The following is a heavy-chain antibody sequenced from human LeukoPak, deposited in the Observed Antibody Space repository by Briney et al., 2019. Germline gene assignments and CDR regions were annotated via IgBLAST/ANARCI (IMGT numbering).Heavy chain of an antibody. CDR3: VRAARLADY. D-gene: IGHD6-19*01. CDR2: IRKNSDDI. Sequence: GGSLRLSCVASGFSLSMYSMNCVRQAPGKWREWVSYIRKNSDDIYNADSVKGRFTISRDNAKNVLFLEMNSLRVEDTGIYYCVRAARLADYWGQGTQVTVSS. V-gene: IGHV3-21*04. J-gene: IGHJ4*02. CDR1: GFSLSMYS.